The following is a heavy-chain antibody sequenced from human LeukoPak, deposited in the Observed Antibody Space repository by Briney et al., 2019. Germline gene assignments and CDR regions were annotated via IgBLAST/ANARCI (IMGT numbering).Heavy chain of an antibody. Sequence: GGSLRLSCAASGFIFNNYAMHWVRQAPGKGLEWVALISSDGSKKSHADSVKGRFTISRDNAKNSLYLQLNSLRPEDTGLYYCARDRGGWPDYWGQGTLVTVSS. J-gene: IGHJ4*02. CDR1: GFIFNNYA. CDR2: ISSDGSKK. D-gene: IGHD6-19*01. CDR3: ARDRGGWPDY. V-gene: IGHV3-30*04.